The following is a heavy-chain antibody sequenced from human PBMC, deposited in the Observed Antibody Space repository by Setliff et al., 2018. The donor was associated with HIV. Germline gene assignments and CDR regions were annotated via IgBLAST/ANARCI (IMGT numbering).Heavy chain of an antibody. D-gene: IGHD5-12*01. CDR2: INPNSGGT. CDR1: GYIFTDYY. Sequence: ASVKVSCKASGYIFTDYYMHWVRQAPGQELGWMGRINPNSGGTNYAQKFQGRVTMTRDTSISTAYTELSSLRSEDTAVYYCARGPSTMEGDYFDYWGQGTLVTVSS. CDR3: ARGPSTMEGDYFDY. J-gene: IGHJ4*02. V-gene: IGHV1-2*06.